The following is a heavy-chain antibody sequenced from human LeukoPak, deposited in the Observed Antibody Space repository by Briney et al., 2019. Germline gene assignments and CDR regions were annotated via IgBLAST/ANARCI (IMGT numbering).Heavy chain of an antibody. Sequence: ASVKVSCKASGYTFTNYYMNWVRQAPGQGLEWMGIINPSGGSTSYAQMFQGRVTVTRDTSTSTVYMELSSLRSEDTAMYYCAREGEIGYDLSDYWGQGTLATVSS. V-gene: IGHV1-46*01. CDR1: GYTFTNYY. CDR2: INPSGGST. J-gene: IGHJ4*02. CDR3: AREGEIGYDLSDY. D-gene: IGHD5-12*01.